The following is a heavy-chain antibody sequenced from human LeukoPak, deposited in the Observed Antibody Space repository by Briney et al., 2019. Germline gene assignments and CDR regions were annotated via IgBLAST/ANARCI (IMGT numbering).Heavy chain of an antibody. V-gene: IGHV4-39*07. CDR1: GGSISSSSYY. D-gene: IGHD3-22*01. Sequence: SETLSLTCTVSGGSISSSSYYWGWIRQPPGKGLEWIGSIYYSGSTYYNPSLKSRVTISVDTSKNQFSLKLNSVTAADTAVYYCARVAIYYDSSGYYYWGQGTLVTVSS. CDR3: ARVAIYYDSSGYYY. J-gene: IGHJ4*02. CDR2: IYYSGST.